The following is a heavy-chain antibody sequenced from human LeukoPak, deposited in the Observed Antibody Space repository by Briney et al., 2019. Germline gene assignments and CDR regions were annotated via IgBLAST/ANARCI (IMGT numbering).Heavy chain of an antibody. V-gene: IGHV3-30*04. CDR1: GFTFSGYA. J-gene: IGHJ3*02. CDR3: ARPPWATVGDAFDI. D-gene: IGHD1-26*01. CDR2: ISYDGSNK. Sequence: PGGSLRLSCAASGFTFSGYAMHWVRQAPGKGLEWVAVISYDGSNKYYADSVKGRFTISRDNSKNTLYLQMNSLRAEDTAVYYCARPPWATVGDAFDIWGQGTMVTVSS.